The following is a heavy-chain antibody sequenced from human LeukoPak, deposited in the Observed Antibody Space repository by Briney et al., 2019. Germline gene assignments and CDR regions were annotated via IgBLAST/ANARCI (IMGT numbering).Heavy chain of an antibody. CDR1: GFTFSSYS. Sequence: GGSLRLSCAASGFTFSSYSMNWVRQAAGKGLEWVALVSLDGGHIKYADSVKGRFTISRDNSKNMMNLQMNSLRNEDTAVYYCAEADSHENYFDSWGQGTLVTVSS. CDR2: VSLDGGHI. V-gene: IGHV3-30*18. D-gene: IGHD4-11*01. CDR3: AEADSHENYFDS. J-gene: IGHJ4*02.